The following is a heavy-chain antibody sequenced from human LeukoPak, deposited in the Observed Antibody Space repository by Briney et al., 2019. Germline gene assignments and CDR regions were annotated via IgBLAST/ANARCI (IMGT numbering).Heavy chain of an antibody. CDR3: AKDGTRGIRFGKIPHYFDY. D-gene: IGHD3-10*01. CDR1: GFSFDDYG. V-gene: IGHV3-20*04. J-gene: IGHJ4*02. CDR2: INWNGGST. Sequence: GGSLRLSCAASGFSFDDYGMSWVRQAPGKGLEWVSGINWNGGSTVYVDSVKGRFTISRDNAKNSLYLQMNSLRVDDTAVYYCAKDGTRGIRFGKIPHYFDYWGQGTLVTVSS.